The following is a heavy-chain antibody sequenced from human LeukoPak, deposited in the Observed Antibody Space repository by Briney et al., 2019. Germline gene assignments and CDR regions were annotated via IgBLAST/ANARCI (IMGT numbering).Heavy chain of an antibody. CDR1: RFAFSTFW. CDR3: ARGHVDTAVTGEFDY. D-gene: IGHD5-18*01. CDR2: INQDGSER. Sequence: GGSLRLSCAASRFAFSTFWMNWVRQAPGEGLEWVASINQDGSERYYVDSEKGRFTIPRDNAKDSLYLKMHSLRAEDTAVYYCARGHVDTAVTGEFDYWGQGTLVTVSS. V-gene: IGHV3-7*01. J-gene: IGHJ4*02.